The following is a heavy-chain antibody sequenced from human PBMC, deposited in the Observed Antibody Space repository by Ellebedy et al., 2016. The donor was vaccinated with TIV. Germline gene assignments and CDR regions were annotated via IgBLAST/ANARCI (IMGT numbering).Heavy chain of an antibody. CDR2: IYYSGST. J-gene: IGHJ4*02. D-gene: IGHD6-13*01. Sequence: SETLSLTXAVYGGSFSGYYWSWIRQPPGKGLEWIGYIYYSGSTYYNPSLKSRVTISVDTSKNQFSLKLSSVTAADTAVYYCARSDSSSWSDVDYWGQGTLVTVSS. CDR3: ARSDSSSWSDVDY. CDR1: GGSFSGYY. V-gene: IGHV4-59*12.